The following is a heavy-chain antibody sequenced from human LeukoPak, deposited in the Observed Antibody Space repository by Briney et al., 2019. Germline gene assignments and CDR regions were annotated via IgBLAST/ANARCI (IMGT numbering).Heavy chain of an antibody. J-gene: IGHJ6*02. CDR3: AGGYIVATDYYYYYGMDV. CDR2: INPNSGGT. Sequence: GASVKVSCKASGYTFTGYYMHWVRQAPGQGLEWMGWINPNSGGTNYAQKFQGRVTMTRDTSISTAYMELSRLRSEDTAVYYCAGGYIVATDYYYYYGMDVWGQGTTVTVSS. CDR1: GYTFTGYY. V-gene: IGHV1-2*02. D-gene: IGHD5-12*01.